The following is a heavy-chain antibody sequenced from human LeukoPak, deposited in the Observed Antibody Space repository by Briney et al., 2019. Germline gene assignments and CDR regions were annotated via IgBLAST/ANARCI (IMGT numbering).Heavy chain of an antibody. CDR1: GLSFYDYA. V-gene: IGHV3-23*01. J-gene: IGHJ4*02. D-gene: IGHD3-3*01. CDR3: AKGGQNFDFWRFDY. Sequence: GGSLRLSCAASGLSFYDYAMNWARQAPGKGLEWVSSISGSGGATYYADFVKGRATISRDNSKHIVYLQLDSLRAEDTAVYFSAKGGQNFDFWRFDYWGQGTLVTVSS. CDR2: ISGSGGAT.